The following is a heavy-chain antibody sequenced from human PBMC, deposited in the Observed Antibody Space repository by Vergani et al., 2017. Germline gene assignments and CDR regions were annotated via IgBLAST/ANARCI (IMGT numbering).Heavy chain of an antibody. CDR1: GYTFTSYY. CDR2: INPSGGST. V-gene: IGHV1-46*01. J-gene: IGHJ4*02. Sequence: QVQLVQSGAEVKKPGASVKVSCKASGYTFTSYYMHWVRQAPGQGLEWMGIINPSGGSTSYAQKFQGRVTMTRDTSTSTVYMELSSLRSEDTAVYYCARSSKIMQLVNYFDYWGQGTLVTVSS. D-gene: IGHD6-13*01. CDR3: ARSSKIMQLVNYFDY.